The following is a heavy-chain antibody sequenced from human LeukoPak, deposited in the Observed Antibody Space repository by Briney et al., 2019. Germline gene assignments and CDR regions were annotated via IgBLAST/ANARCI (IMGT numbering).Heavy chain of an antibody. CDR1: GFTFSSYA. J-gene: IGHJ4*02. V-gene: IGHV3-30-3*01. CDR2: ISYDGSNK. D-gene: IGHD4-11*01. Sequence: GGSLRLSCAASGFTFSSYAMHWVRQAPGKGLEWVAVISYDGSNKYYADSVKGRFTTSRDNSKNTLYLQMNSLRAEDTAVYYCAREGYSNYYFDYWGQGTLVTVSS. CDR3: AREGYSNYYFDY.